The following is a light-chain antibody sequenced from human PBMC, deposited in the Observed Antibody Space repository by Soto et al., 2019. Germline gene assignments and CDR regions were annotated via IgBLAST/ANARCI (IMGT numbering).Light chain of an antibody. CDR1: SSNIGSNY. CDR2: RNN. Sequence: QSVLTQPPSASGTPGQMVTISCSGSSSNIGSNYVYWYQQLPGTAPKLLIYRNNQRPSGVPDRFSGSKSGTSASLAISGLRSEDEADYYCAAWDDSLSGPHYVFGTGTKVTVL. V-gene: IGLV1-47*01. CDR3: AAWDDSLSGPHYV. J-gene: IGLJ1*01.